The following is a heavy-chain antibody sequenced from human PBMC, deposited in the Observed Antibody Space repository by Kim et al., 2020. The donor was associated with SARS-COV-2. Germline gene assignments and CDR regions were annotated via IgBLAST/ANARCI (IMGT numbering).Heavy chain of an antibody. CDR1: GGSFSGYY. J-gene: IGHJ4*02. CDR2: INHSGST. D-gene: IGHD6-13*01. Sequence: SETLSLTCAVYGGSFSGYYWSWIRQPPGKGLEWIGEINHSGSTNYNPSLKSRVTISVDTSKNQFPLKLSSVTAADTAVYYCSRATPYSSWYDYWGQGTLV. CDR3: SRATPYSSWYDY. V-gene: IGHV4-34*01.